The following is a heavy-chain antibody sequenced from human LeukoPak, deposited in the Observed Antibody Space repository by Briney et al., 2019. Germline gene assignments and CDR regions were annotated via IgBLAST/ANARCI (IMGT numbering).Heavy chain of an antibody. D-gene: IGHD3-9*01. J-gene: IGHJ6*02. Sequence: SETLSLTCAVSGGSISSGDYYWSWIRQPPGTGLEWIGYIYYSGSTYYNPSLKSRVTISVDTSKNQFSLKLSSVTAADTAVYYCARGPPRRSYYDILTGFNGYGMDVWGQGTTVTVSS. CDR1: GGSISSGDYY. CDR2: IYYSGST. V-gene: IGHV4-30-4*01. CDR3: ARGPPRRSYYDILTGFNGYGMDV.